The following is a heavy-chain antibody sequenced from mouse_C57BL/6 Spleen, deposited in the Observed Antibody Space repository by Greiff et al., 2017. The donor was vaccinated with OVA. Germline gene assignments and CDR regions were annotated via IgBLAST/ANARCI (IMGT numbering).Heavy chain of an antibody. J-gene: IGHJ2*01. D-gene: IGHD1-3*01. V-gene: IGHV5-9*01. Sequence: EVKLVESGGGLVKPGGSLKLSCAASGFTFSSYTMSWVRQPPEKRLEWVATISGGGGNTYYPDSLKGRFTISRANAKNTLYLQMSILRSEDTALYYCAILTFDDWGQGTTLTVSS. CDR1: GFTFSSYT. CDR3: AILTFDD. CDR2: ISGGGGNT.